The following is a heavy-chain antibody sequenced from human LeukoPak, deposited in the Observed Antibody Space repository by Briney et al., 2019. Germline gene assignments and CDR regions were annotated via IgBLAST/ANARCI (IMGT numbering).Heavy chain of an antibody. CDR1: GFTVSSNY. D-gene: IGHD3-22*01. Sequence: PGGSLRLSCAASGFTVSSNYMSWVRQAPGKGLEWVSVIYSGGSTYYADSVKGRFTISRDNSKNTLYLQMNSLRAEDTAVYYCASELILYDSSNDETLSLDYWGQGTLVTVSS. CDR3: ASELILYDSSNDETLSLDY. J-gene: IGHJ4*02. V-gene: IGHV3-66*01. CDR2: IYSGGST.